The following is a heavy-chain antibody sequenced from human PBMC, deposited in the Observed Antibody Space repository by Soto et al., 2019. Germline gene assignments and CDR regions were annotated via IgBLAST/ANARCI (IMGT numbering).Heavy chain of an antibody. Sequence: QVQLVESGGGVVQPGRSLRLSCAASGFTFSSYGMHWVRQDPGKGLEWVAVISYDGSNKYYADSVKGRFTISRDNSKNTLYLQRNSLRAEDTAVYYCAKVVAAAGTDYYYGMDVWGQGTTVTVSS. J-gene: IGHJ6*02. CDR3: AKVVAAAGTDYYYGMDV. V-gene: IGHV3-30*18. CDR1: GFTFSSYG. D-gene: IGHD6-13*01. CDR2: ISYDGSNK.